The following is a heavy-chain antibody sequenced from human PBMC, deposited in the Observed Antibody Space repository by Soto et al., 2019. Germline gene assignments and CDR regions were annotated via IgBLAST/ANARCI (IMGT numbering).Heavy chain of an antibody. D-gene: IGHD6-13*01. Sequence: GASVEVSCKASGYTFTSYGISWVRQAPGQGLEWMGWISAYNGNTNYAQKLQGRVTMTTDTSTSTAYMELRSLRSDDTAVYYCARDSGIAAAGTRFDPWGQGTLVTVSS. V-gene: IGHV1-18*01. CDR1: GYTFTSYG. CDR3: ARDSGIAAAGTRFDP. J-gene: IGHJ5*02. CDR2: ISAYNGNT.